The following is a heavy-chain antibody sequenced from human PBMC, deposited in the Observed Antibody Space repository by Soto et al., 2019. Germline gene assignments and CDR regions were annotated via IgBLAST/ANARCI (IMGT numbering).Heavy chain of an antibody. V-gene: IGHV3-15*07. CDR1: GFTFSNAW. CDR2: IKSKTDGGTT. CDR3: TTGISSSIIQLDY. D-gene: IGHD6-6*01. J-gene: IGHJ4*02. Sequence: PGGSLRLSCAASGFTFSNAWMNWVRQAPGKGLEWVGRIKSKTDGGTTDYAAPVKGRFTISRDDSKNTLYLQMNSLKTEDTAVYYCTTGISSSIIQLDYWGQGTLVTVSS.